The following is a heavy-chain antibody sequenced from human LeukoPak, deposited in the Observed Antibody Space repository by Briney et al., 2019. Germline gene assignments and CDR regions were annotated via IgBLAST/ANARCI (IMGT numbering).Heavy chain of an antibody. Sequence: GGSLRLSCAASGFTFSSYSMNWVRQVPGKGLEWVSSISSSSSYIYYADSVKGRFTISRDNAKNSLYLQMNSLRAEDTAVYYCARGPGGDAFDIWGQGTMVTVSS. CDR3: ARGPGGDAFDI. D-gene: IGHD3-16*01. CDR1: GFTFSSYS. J-gene: IGHJ3*02. V-gene: IGHV3-21*01. CDR2: ISSSSSYI.